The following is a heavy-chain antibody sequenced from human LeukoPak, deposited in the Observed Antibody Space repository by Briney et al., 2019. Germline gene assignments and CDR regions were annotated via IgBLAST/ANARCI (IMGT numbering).Heavy chain of an antibody. CDR2: IRYDGSNK. J-gene: IGHJ3*02. V-gene: IGHV3-30*02. CDR3: ARDLAYCGGDCYSGDAFDI. D-gene: IGHD2-21*02. Sequence: GGSLRLSCAASGFTFSSYGMHWVRQAPGKGLEWVAFIRYDGSNKYYADSVKGRFTISRDNAKNSLYLQMNSLRAEDTAVYYCARDLAYCGGDCYSGDAFDIWGQGTMVTVSS. CDR1: GFTFSSYG.